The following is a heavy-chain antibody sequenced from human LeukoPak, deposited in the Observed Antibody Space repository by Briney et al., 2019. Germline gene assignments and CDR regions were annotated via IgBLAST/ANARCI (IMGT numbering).Heavy chain of an antibody. Sequence: GGSLRLSYAAYGFTFSIHDMHCVRQTTGKGLEWVSGIGTAGDPYYLDSVKGRFTISRENANNSLYLQMNSLRAGDTAVYYCARSRTLWGAFDIWGQGTMVTVSS. D-gene: IGHD2-21*01. V-gene: IGHV3-13*05. J-gene: IGHJ3*02. CDR2: IGTAGDP. CDR3: ARSRTLWGAFDI. CDR1: GFTFSIHD.